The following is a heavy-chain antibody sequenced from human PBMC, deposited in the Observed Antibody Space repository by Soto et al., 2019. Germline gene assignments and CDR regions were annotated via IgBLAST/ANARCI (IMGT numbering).Heavy chain of an antibody. CDR2: IVVGSGNT. CDR1: GFTFTSSA. Sequence: SVKVSCKASGFTFTSSAVQWVRQARGQRLEWIGWIVVGSGNTNYAQKFQERVTITRDMSTSTAYMELSSLRSEDTAVYYCAASSNYCGGDCYSPFLNYGMDVWGQGTTVIVS. CDR3: AASSNYCGGDCYSPFLNYGMDV. J-gene: IGHJ6*02. D-gene: IGHD2-21*02. V-gene: IGHV1-58*01.